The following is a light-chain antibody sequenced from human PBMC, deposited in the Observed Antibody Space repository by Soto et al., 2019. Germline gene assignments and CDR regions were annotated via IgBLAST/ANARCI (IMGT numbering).Light chain of an antibody. CDR1: SSDVGAYNY. CDR2: DVS. J-gene: IGLJ1*01. V-gene: IGLV2-14*01. CDR3: CSYTSSSTYV. Sequence: QSVLTQLASVSGSPGQSITISCTGTSSDVGAYNYVSWFQQYPGKAPKLMIYDVSNRPSGVSNRFSGSKSGNTASLTISGLQAEDEADYYCCSYTSSSTYVFGTGTRSPS.